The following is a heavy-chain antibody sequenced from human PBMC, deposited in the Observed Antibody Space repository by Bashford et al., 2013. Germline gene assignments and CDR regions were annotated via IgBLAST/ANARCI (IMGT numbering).Heavy chain of an antibody. CDR1: GGTFSSYA. CDR3: ARAKPRGREDSSGWYSDAFDI. D-gene: IGHD6-19*01. V-gene: IGHV1-69*04. Sequence: VASVKVSCKASGGTFSSYAISWVRQAPGQGLEWMGRIIPILGIANYAQKFQGRVTITADKSTSTAYMELSSLRSEDTAVYYCARAKPRGREDSSGWYSDAFDIWGQGTMVTVSS. CDR2: IIPILGIA. J-gene: IGHJ3*02.